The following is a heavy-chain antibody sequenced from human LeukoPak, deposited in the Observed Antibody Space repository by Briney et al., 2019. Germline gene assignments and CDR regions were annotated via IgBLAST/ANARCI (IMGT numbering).Heavy chain of an antibody. V-gene: IGHV3-21*01. CDR3: ARGAYMVRGVIITDFDY. CDR2: ISTTSSYV. Sequence: PGGSLRLSCTASGFAFSSYNMNWVRQAPGKGLEWVSSISTTSSYVYYADSVKGRFIISRDNAKNSLYLEMNRLSTEDTALYYCARGAYMVRGVIITDFDYWGQGTLVTVSS. D-gene: IGHD3-10*01. J-gene: IGHJ4*02. CDR1: GFAFSSYN.